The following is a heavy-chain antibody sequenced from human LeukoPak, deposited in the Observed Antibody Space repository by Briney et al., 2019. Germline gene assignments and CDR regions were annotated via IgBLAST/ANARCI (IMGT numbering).Heavy chain of an antibody. D-gene: IGHD3-22*01. CDR1: GGSISSSSYY. CDR2: IYYSGST. V-gene: IGHV4-39*01. CDR3: ARQFGGYYDPSFDY. Sequence: SETLSLTCTVSGGSISSSSYYWGWIRQPPGKGLEWIGSIYYSGSTYYNPSLKSRVTISVDTSKNQFSLKLSSVTAADTAMYYCARQFGGYYDPSFDYWGQGTLVTVSS. J-gene: IGHJ4*02.